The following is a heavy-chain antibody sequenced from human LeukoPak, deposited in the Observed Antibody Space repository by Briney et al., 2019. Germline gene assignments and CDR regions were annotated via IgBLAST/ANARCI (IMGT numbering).Heavy chain of an antibody. CDR1: GFTFTYYW. D-gene: IGHD4-17*01. CDR2: INGDGSST. V-gene: IGHV3-74*01. CDR3: ANDDFGASGLPDY. J-gene: IGHJ4*02. Sequence: PGGSLRLSCAASGFTFTYYWMHCVRQAPGKGLVWVARINGDGSSTNYADSVKGRFTISRDNAKNTLYLQMNSLRAEDTAVYYCANDDFGASGLPDYWGQGTLVTVSS.